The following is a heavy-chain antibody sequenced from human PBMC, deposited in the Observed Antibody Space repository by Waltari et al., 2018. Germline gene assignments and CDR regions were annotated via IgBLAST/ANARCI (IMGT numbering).Heavy chain of an antibody. V-gene: IGHV3-23*03. Sequence: EVQLLESGGGLVQPGGSLRLSCAASGFTFSSYAMSWVRQAPGKGLEWVSVIYSGGSTYYADSVKGRFTISRDNSKNTLYLQMNSLRAEDTAVYYCAKEAYFYGSGSYLDYWGQGTLVTVSS. CDR2: IYSGGST. CDR1: GFTFSSYA. CDR3: AKEAYFYGSGSYLDY. J-gene: IGHJ4*02. D-gene: IGHD3-10*01.